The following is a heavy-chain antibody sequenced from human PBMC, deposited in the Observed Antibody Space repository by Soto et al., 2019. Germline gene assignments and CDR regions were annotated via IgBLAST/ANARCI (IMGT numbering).Heavy chain of an antibody. J-gene: IGHJ3*02. V-gene: IGHV1-69*13. D-gene: IGHD6-19*01. CDR2: IIPIFGTA. CDR3: ARGSSSGWYPAFDI. CDR1: GGTFSSYA. Sequence: ASVKVSCKASGGTFSSYAISWVRQARGQGLEWMGGIIPIFGTANYAQKFQGRVTLTADESTSTAYMELSSLRSEDTAVYYCARGSSSGWYPAFDIWGQGTMVTVSS.